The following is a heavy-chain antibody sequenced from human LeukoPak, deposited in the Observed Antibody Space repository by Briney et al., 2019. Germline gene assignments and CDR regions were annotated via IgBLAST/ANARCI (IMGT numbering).Heavy chain of an antibody. CDR2: ISSSSSTI. CDR3: ARKGAARPVPFYY. Sequence: GGSLRLSCAASGFTFSSYSMNWVRQAPGQGLERVSYISSSSSTIYYADSVKGRFTISRDNAKNSLYLQMNSLRAEDTAVYYCARKGAARPVPFYYWGQGTLVTVSS. J-gene: IGHJ4*02. V-gene: IGHV3-48*04. CDR1: GFTFSSYS. D-gene: IGHD6-6*01.